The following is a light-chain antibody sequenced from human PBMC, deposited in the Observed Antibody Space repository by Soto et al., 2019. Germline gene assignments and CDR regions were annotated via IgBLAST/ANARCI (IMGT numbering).Light chain of an antibody. V-gene: IGKV1-5*01. J-gene: IGKJ1*01. CDR3: QQYNSYPT. CDR2: DAS. CDR1: QSISSW. Sequence: DIQKTQSPSTLSASVGDRVTITCRASQSISSWLAWYQQKPGKAPKLLIYDASSLESGVPSRFSGSGSGTEFTLTISSLQPDDFATYYCQQYNSYPTFGQGTKVEIK.